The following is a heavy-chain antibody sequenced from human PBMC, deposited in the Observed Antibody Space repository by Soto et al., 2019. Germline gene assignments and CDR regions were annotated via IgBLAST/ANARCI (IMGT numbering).Heavy chain of an antibody. V-gene: IGHV3-23*01. Sequence: PGGSLRLSCAASGFTFSSYGMHWVCQAPGKGLEWVSSISGSGGTTYYADSVKGRFTISRDNSKNTLYLQMNSLKAEDTAVYYCATGERYCFSTSCLQAFDCWGQGILVTVSS. CDR1: GFTFSSYG. J-gene: IGHJ4*02. D-gene: IGHD2-2*01. CDR3: ATGERYCFSTSCLQAFDC. CDR2: ISGSGGTT.